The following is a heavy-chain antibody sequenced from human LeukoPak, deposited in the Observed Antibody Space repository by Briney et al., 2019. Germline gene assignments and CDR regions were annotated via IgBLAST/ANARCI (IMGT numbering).Heavy chain of an antibody. V-gene: IGHV1-69*13. CDR3: ARGPLRRWYNYYYMDV. D-gene: IGHD5-24*01. CDR1: GGTFSSYA. Sequence: ASVKVSCKASGGTFSSYAISWVRQAPGQGLEWMGGIIPIFGTANYAQKFQGRVTITADESTSTAYMQLSSLRSEDTAVYYCARGPLRRWYNYYYMDVGGKGTTVTVS. CDR2: IIPIFGTA. J-gene: IGHJ6*03.